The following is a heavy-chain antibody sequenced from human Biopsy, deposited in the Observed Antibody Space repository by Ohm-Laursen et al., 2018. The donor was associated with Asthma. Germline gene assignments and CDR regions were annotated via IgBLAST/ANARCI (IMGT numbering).Heavy chain of an antibody. J-gene: IGHJ4*02. CDR1: GGSMSSSSYY. Sequence: PGTLSLTCTVSGGSMSSSSYYWGWIRQPPGKGLEWMGSISYTGSAYHNPSLKSQFTISVDTSKKHFSLKLSSVTAADTAVYYCARHWDWGSFFDYWGQGTPVTVSS. V-gene: IGHV4-39*01. D-gene: IGHD7-27*01. CDR3: ARHWDWGSFFDY. CDR2: ISYTGSA.